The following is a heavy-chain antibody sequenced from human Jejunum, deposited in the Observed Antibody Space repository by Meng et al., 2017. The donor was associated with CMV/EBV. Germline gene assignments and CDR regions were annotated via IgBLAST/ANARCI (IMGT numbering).Heavy chain of an antibody. D-gene: IGHD3-3*01. Sequence: PSYDISWVRQATGKGLEWMGWISPYNGNKKYSQNLQGRVTMTTDTFTSTVYMELGSLRSDDTAVYYCARGRTRFLEWLPSDWFDFWGQGTMVTVSS. CDR1: PSYD. V-gene: IGHV1-18*01. CDR2: ISPYNGNK. CDR3: ARGRTRFLEWLPSDWFDF. J-gene: IGHJ3*01.